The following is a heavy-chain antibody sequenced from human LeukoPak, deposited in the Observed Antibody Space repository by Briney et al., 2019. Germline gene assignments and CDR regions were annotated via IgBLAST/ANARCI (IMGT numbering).Heavy chain of an antibody. CDR1: GFTFSSYT. Sequence: GGSLRLSCAASGFTFSSYTMNWVRQAPGKGLEWVSYISSSSTIHYADSVKGRFTISRDNAKNSLYLQMNSLRDEDTAVYYCAPRGVVIDYWGQGTLVTVSS. V-gene: IGHV3-48*02. J-gene: IGHJ4*02. D-gene: IGHD3-3*01. CDR3: APRGVVIDY. CDR2: ISSSSTI.